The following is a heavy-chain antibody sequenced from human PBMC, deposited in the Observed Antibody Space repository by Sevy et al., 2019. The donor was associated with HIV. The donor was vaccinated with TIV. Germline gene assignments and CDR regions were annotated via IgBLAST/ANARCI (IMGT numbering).Heavy chain of an antibody. Sequence: SETLSLTCTVSGGSISSSSYYWGWLRQPPGKGVEWIGSNYYSGSTYYNPSLKSRVTISVDTSKNQFSLKLSSVTAADTAVYYCADGMVRGVIVNWGQGTLVTVSS. CDR1: GGSISSSSYY. V-gene: IGHV4-39*01. CDR2: NYYSGST. CDR3: ADGMVRGVIVN. D-gene: IGHD3-10*01. J-gene: IGHJ4*02.